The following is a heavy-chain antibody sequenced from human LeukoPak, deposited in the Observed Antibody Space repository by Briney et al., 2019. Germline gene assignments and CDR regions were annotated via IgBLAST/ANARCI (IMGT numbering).Heavy chain of an antibody. V-gene: IGHV1-69-2*01. CDR1: GYTFTDYY. CDR3: ATLRFLEWFSYYYYMDV. CDR2: VDPEDGET. J-gene: IGHJ6*03. D-gene: IGHD3-3*01. Sequence: ATVKISCKVSGYTFTDYYMHWVQQAPGKGLEWMGLVDPEDGETIYAEKFQGRVTITADTFTDTAYMELSSLRSEDTAVYYCATLRFLEWFSYYYYMDVWGKGTTVTVSS.